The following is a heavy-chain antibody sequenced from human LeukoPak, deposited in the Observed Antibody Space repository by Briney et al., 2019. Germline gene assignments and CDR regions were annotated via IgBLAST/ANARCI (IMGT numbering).Heavy chain of an antibody. CDR1: GFSVSTNF. CDR3: ARKCSSTSCYTAKAPDV. J-gene: IGHJ6*04. CDR2: ISSSSSYI. Sequence: GGSLRLSCAASGFSVSTNFMNWVRQAPGKGLEWVSSISSSSSYIYYADSVKGRFTISRDNAKNSLYLQMNSLRAEDTAVYYCARKCSSTSCYTAKAPDVWGKGTTVTVSS. V-gene: IGHV3-21*01. D-gene: IGHD2-2*02.